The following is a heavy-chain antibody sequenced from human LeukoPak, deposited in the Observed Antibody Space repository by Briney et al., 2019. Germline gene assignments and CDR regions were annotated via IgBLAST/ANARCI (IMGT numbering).Heavy chain of an antibody. V-gene: IGHV1-8*03. D-gene: IGHD3-10*01. J-gene: IGHJ4*02. CDR1: GYTFTSYD. CDR3: ARRSAYGSGSYYVDY. Sequence: ASVKVSCKASGYTFTSYDINWVRQATGQGLEWRGWMNPNSGNTGYAQKFQGRVTITRNTSITTTYMELSSLRSEDTAVYYCARRSAYGSGSYYVDYWGQGTLVTVSS. CDR2: MNPNSGNT.